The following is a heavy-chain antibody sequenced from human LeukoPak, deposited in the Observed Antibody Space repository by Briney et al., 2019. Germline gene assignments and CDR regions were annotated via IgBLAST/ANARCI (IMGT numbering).Heavy chain of an antibody. CDR3: ARDSSGYYRLDY. D-gene: IGHD3-22*01. V-gene: IGHV4-39*02. J-gene: IGHJ4*02. Sequence: SETLSLTCTVSGGSISSSSYYWGWIRQPPGKGLEWIGSIYYSGSTYYNPSLKSRVTISVDTSKNQFSLKLSSVTAADTAVYYCARDSSGYYRLDYWGQGTLVTVPS. CDR2: IYYSGST. CDR1: GGSISSSSYY.